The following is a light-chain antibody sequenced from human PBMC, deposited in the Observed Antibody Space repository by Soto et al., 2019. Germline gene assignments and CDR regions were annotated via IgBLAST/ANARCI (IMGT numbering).Light chain of an antibody. J-gene: IGKJ4*01. Sequence: EIVLTQSPATLSLSPGERATLSCRASQSISSYFAWYQQKPGQAPRLLIFDASNRATGIPDRFSGSGSGTDFTLTISSLEPEDFAVYYCQQRSNWLTFGGGTKVEI. V-gene: IGKV3-11*01. CDR1: QSISSY. CDR3: QQRSNWLT. CDR2: DAS.